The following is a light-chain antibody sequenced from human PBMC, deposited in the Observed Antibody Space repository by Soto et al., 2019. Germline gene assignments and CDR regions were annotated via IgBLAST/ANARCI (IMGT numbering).Light chain of an antibody. CDR3: QQRYSSPPT. CDR1: QSVSSN. J-gene: IGKJ1*01. Sequence: EIVMTQSPATLSVSPGERATLSCRASQSVSSNLAWYQQKPGQAPRLLIYGASTRATGIPARFSGSGSGTEFTLTISSLQSEDFAVYYCQQRYSSPPTFGQGTKVDIK. CDR2: GAS. V-gene: IGKV3-15*01.